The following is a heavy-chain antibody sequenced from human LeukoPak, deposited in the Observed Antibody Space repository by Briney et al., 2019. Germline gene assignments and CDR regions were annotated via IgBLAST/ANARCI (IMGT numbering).Heavy chain of an antibody. V-gene: IGHV4-30-2*01. CDR1: GGSISSVGYS. Sequence: SETLSLTCAVSGGSISSVGYSWSWIRQPPGKGLEWIGYIYHSGSTYYNPSLKSRVTISVDRSKNQFSLKLSSVTAADTAVYYCARGPYNYYDSSGYYGNFDYWGQGTLVTVSS. D-gene: IGHD3-22*01. J-gene: IGHJ4*02. CDR2: IYHSGST. CDR3: ARGPYNYYDSSGYYGNFDY.